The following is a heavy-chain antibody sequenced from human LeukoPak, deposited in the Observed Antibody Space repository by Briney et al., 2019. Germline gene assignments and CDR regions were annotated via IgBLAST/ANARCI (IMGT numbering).Heavy chain of an antibody. CDR2: IKHDGSEK. CDR1: GFTFSTSW. D-gene: IGHD3-3*01. CDR3: AREGQYDFWSGLKWFDP. Sequence: GGSLRLSCAASGFTFSTSWMSWVRQAPGKGREWVANIKHDGSEKNFVDSVKGRFTISRDNANNSLFLQINNVRDEDTATYYCAREGQYDFWSGLKWFDPWGQGTLVIVSS. J-gene: IGHJ5*02. V-gene: IGHV3-7*01.